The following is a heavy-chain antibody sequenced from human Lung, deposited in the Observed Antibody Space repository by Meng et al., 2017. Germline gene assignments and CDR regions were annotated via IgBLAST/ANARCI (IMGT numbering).Heavy chain of an antibody. J-gene: IGHJ4*02. D-gene: IGHD3-3*01. CDR2: MNEDGRTI. CDR3: AKGSGYYPN. Sequence: WVRQAPGKGLEWVPRMNEDGRTISYAGSVKGRFTMSRDNAKNTLYLQMNSLRAEDTAVYYCAKGSGYYPNWGQGNLVTVSS. V-gene: IGHV3-74*01.